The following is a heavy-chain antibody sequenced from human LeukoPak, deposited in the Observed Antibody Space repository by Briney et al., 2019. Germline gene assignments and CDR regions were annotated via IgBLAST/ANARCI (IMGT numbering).Heavy chain of an antibody. V-gene: IGHV3-23*01. CDR1: GFTFSSYA. D-gene: IGHD6-19*01. J-gene: IGHJ4*02. CDR2: ISGSGGST. CDR3: AKGAVAGTRVLKWAFDY. Sequence: GGSLRLSCAASGFTFSSYAMSWVRQAPGKGLEWVSAISGSGGSTYYADSVKGRFTISRDNSKNTLYLQMNSLRAEDTAVYYCAKGAVAGTRVLKWAFDYWGQGTLVTVSS.